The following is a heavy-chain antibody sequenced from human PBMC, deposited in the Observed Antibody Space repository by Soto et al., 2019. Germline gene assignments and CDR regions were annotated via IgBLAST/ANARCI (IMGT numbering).Heavy chain of an antibody. J-gene: IGHJ4*02. CDR1: GGSFSSRSYY. D-gene: IGHD4-4*01. Sequence: SETLSLTCTVSGGSFSSRSYYWGWIRQPPGKGLEWIGSIYNSGSTYYNPSLKSRVTISVDTSKNQFSLKLSSVTAADTAVYFCARASHYIDYFNYWGQGALVTVSS. CDR2: IYNSGST. CDR3: ARASHYIDYFNY. V-gene: IGHV4-39*01.